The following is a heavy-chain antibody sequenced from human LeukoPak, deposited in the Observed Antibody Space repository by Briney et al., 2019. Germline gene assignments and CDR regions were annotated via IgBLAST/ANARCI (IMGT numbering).Heavy chain of an antibody. D-gene: IGHD4-23*01. CDR3: ARALYGGNSVAS. CDR1: GYTFTGSY. J-gene: IGHJ4*02. Sequence: ASVKVSCKASGYTFTGSYMHWVRQAPGQGLEWMGWINPNSGGTNYAQNFQGRVTMTRDTSISTAYMELSRLTSDDTAVYCCARALYGGNSVASWGQGTLVSVSS. CDR2: INPNSGGT. V-gene: IGHV1-2*02.